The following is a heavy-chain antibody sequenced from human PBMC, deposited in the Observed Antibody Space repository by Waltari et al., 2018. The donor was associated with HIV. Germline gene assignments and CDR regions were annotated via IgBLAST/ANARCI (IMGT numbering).Heavy chain of an antibody. CDR3: AREKSYDSSGYYYTWYFDL. J-gene: IGHJ2*01. CDR2: INHSGST. V-gene: IGHV4-34*01. Sequence: AGLLQPSETLSLTCAVYGGSFSDFSWTWIRQSPGQGLEWIAEINHSGSTNYNPSLKSRVTILVDTSKNQFSRKLPSVTAADTAVYYCAREKSYDSSGYYYTWYFDLWGRGTLVTVSS. D-gene: IGHD3-22*01. CDR1: GGSFSDFS.